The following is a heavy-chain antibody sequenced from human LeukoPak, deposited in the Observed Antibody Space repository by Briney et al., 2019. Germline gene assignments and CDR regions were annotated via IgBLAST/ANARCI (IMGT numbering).Heavy chain of an antibody. D-gene: IGHD6-13*01. V-gene: IGHV3-30*04. CDR3: ASPNPGLSSSWAHPPLGYYYYYGMDV. CDR1: GFTFSSYA. CDR2: ISYDGSNK. Sequence: GRSLRLSCAASGFTFSSYAMHWVRQAPGKGLEWVAVISYDGSNKYYADSVKGRFTISRDNSKNTLYLQMNSLRAEDTAVYYCASPNPGLSSSWAHPPLGYYYYYGMDVWGQGTTVTVSS. J-gene: IGHJ6*02.